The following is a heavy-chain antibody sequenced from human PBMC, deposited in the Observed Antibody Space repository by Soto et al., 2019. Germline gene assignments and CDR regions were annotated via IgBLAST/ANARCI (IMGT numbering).Heavy chain of an antibody. CDR2: IFTGGST. J-gene: IGHJ3*02. V-gene: IGHV3-53*04. CDR1: GFTVSSNY. Sequence: EVQLVESEGGLVQPGGSLRLSCAASGFTVSSNYMSWVRQAPGKGLEWVSVIFTGGSTYYADSVKGRFTISRHSSMNTVYLQMDSLRAEDTAVYYCARDRQSSGWLDAFDIWGQGTMVTVSS. CDR3: ARDRQSSGWLDAFDI. D-gene: IGHD6-19*01.